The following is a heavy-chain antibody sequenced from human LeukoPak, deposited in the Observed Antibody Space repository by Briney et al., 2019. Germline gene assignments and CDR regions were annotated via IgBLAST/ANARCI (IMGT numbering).Heavy chain of an antibody. CDR2: IYYSGTT. V-gene: IGHV4-39*02. Sequence: PSETLSLTCTVSGGSISSSRYYWGWIRQPPGKGLEWIGSIYYSGTTYYNPSLKSRVTMSVDTSKNQFSLKLSSVTAADTAVYYCARERSSGWIDAFDIWGQGTMVTVSS. CDR1: GGSISSSRYY. J-gene: IGHJ3*02. D-gene: IGHD6-19*01. CDR3: ARERSSGWIDAFDI.